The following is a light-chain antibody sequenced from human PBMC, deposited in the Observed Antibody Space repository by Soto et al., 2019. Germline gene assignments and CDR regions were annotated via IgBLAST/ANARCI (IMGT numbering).Light chain of an antibody. CDR3: QQYNNWWT. V-gene: IGKV3-15*01. J-gene: IGKJ1*01. CDR2: GAS. CDR1: QSVTSN. Sequence: EIVMTQSPATLSVSPGERATLSCRASQSVTSNLAWYQQKPGQAPRLLIYGASTRATGIPARFSGSGSGTEFTLTISSLQSEDFAVYYCQQYNNWWTFGQGPKVKIK.